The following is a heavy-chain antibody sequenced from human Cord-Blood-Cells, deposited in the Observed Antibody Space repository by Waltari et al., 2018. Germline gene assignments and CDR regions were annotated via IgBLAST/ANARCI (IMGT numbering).Heavy chain of an antibody. J-gene: IGHJ3*02. V-gene: IGHV1-2*04. CDR3: ARSRPIEYSSSVAFDI. Sequence: QVQLVQSGAEVKKPGASVTVSCKASGYTFTGYYMHWVRQAPGQGLEWMGWINPNSGGTNYAQKFQGWVTMTRDTSISTAYMELSRLRSDDTAVYYCARSRPIEYSSSVAFDIWGQGTMVTVSS. CDR1: GYTFTGYY. D-gene: IGHD6-6*01. CDR2: INPNSGGT.